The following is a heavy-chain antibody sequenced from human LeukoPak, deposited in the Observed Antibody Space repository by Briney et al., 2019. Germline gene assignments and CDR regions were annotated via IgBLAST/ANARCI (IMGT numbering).Heavy chain of an antibody. V-gene: IGHV1-2*02. CDR2: INPNSGGT. D-gene: IGHD3-3*01. CDR1: GYTFTGYY. CDR3: ARGDDFWSGYWPYYFDY. Sequence: ASVKVSCKASGYTFTGYYMHWVRQAPGQGLEWMGWINPNSGGTNYAQKFQGRVTMTRDTSISTAYMELSRLRSDDTAVYYCARGDDFWSGYWPYYFDYWGQGTLVTVSS. J-gene: IGHJ4*02.